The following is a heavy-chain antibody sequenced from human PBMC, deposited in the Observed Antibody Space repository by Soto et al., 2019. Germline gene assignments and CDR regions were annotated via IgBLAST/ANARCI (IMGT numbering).Heavy chain of an antibody. J-gene: IGHJ4*02. D-gene: IGHD4-4*01. CDR1: GFTFSSYA. V-gene: IGHV3-23*01. Sequence: TGGSLRLSCAASGFTFSSYAMSWVRQAPGKGLEWVSAISGSGGSTYYADSVRGRFTISRDNSKNTLYLQMNSLRAEDTAVYYCAKSGSLRLHFSFDYWAQRTLVTVSS. CDR2: ISGSGGST. CDR3: AKSGSLRLHFSFDY.